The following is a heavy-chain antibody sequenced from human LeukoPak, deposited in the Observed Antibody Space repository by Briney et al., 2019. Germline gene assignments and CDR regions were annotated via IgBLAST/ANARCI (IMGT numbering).Heavy chain of an antibody. J-gene: IGHJ5*02. CDR3: ARGQWLNNWFDP. Sequence: SETLSLTCAVSGGSFSGYYWTWIRQPPGKGLEWIGEINHSGSTNYNPSLKSRVTISVDTSKNQFSLKLSSVTAADTAVYYCARGQWLNNWFDPWGQGTLVTVSS. CDR2: INHSGST. CDR1: GGSFSGYY. V-gene: IGHV4-34*01. D-gene: IGHD6-19*01.